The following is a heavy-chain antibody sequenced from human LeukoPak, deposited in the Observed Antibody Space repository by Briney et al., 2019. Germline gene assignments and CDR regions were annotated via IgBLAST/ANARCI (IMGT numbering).Heavy chain of an antibody. CDR1: GASISSYY. Sequence: SETLSLTCTVSGASISSYYWSWIRQPPGKGLEWIGYIYHSGSTYCNPSLKSRVTISVDRSKNQFSLKLSSVTAADTAVYYCARARAYSSSWYTPSFDYWGQGTLVTVSS. V-gene: IGHV4-59*12. J-gene: IGHJ4*02. CDR3: ARARAYSSSWYTPSFDY. CDR2: IYHSGST. D-gene: IGHD6-13*01.